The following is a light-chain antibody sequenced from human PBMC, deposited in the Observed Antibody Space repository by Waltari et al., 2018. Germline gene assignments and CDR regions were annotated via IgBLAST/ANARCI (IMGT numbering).Light chain of an antibody. CDR1: HSLLRSDIKTS. CDR2: EVS. V-gene: IGKV2D-29*01. J-gene: IGKJ2*01. Sequence: IVMTQTLLSLSATPRQPAPLSCTSLHSLLRSDIKTSFYWYLQKPGQPPQLLIYEVSNRSSGVPDRFSGSGSGTDFTLKISRVEAEDVGVYHCMQSIQPPRTFGQGTKVEI. CDR3: MQSIQPPRT.